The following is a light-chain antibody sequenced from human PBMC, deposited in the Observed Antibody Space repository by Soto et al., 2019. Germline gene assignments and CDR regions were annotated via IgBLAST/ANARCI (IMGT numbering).Light chain of an antibody. V-gene: IGKV3-15*01. CDR2: DAS. Sequence: DIVMTQSPATLSVSPGARATLSCRASQSISNNLAWYQQKPGQAPRLLIYDASTRATGVPARFSGSGSGTEFTLTISSLQSEDFAVYYCQQCTNWPPYTFGQGTKLEIK. CDR1: QSISNN. J-gene: IGKJ2*01. CDR3: QQCTNWPPYT.